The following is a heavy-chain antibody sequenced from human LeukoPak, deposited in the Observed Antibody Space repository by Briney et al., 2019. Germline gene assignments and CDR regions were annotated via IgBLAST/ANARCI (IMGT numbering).Heavy chain of an antibody. CDR2: IIPVFGTA. Sequence: SVKVSCKASGGTFSSYAISWVRQAPGQGLEWMGGIIPVFGTANYAQKFQGRVTITTDESTSTAYMELSSLRSEDTAVYYCARDSVLCSGGSCYSGWFDPWGQGTLVTVSS. CDR1: GGTFSSYA. D-gene: IGHD2-15*01. CDR3: ARDSVLCSGGSCYSGWFDP. V-gene: IGHV1-69*05. J-gene: IGHJ5*02.